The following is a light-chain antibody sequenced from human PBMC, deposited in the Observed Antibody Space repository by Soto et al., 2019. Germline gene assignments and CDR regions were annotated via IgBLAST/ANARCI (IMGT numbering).Light chain of an antibody. J-gene: IGLJ1*01. CDR1: SSDVDGYNY. Sequence: QSALTQPASVSGSPGQSITFSCTGISSDVDGYNYVSWYQHHPGRAPKLIIYEVIHRPSGVSTRFSGSKSGNTASLTISGLQAEDEADYYCSSFISSNTLYVFGSGTKLTVL. V-gene: IGLV2-14*01. CDR2: EVI. CDR3: SSFISSNTLYV.